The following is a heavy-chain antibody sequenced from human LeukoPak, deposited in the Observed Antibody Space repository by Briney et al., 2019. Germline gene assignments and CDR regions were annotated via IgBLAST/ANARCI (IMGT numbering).Heavy chain of an antibody. Sequence: SETLSLTCAVYGGSFSGYYWSWIRQPPGKGLEWIGEINHSGSTNYNPSLKSRVTISVDTSKNQFSLKLSSVTAEDTAVYYCARDLGGSYYASSWAYYYYGMDVWGQGTTVTVSS. CDR2: INHSGST. CDR1: GGSFSGYY. V-gene: IGHV4-34*01. D-gene: IGHD1-26*01. CDR3: ARDLGGSYYASSWAYYYYGMDV. J-gene: IGHJ6*02.